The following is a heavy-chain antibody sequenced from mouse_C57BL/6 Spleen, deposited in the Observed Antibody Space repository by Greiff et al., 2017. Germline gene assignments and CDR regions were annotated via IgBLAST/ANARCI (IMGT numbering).Heavy chain of an antibody. V-gene: IGHV1-59*01. CDR3: ARGDGSSSFYWYFDV. Sequence: QVQLQQPGAELVRPGTSVKLSCKASGYTFTSYWMHWVKQRPGQGLEWIGVIDPSDSYTNYNQKFKGKATLTVDPSSSTAYMQLSSLTSEDSAVYYCARGDGSSSFYWYFDVWGTGTTVTVSS. J-gene: IGHJ1*03. CDR1: GYTFTSYW. D-gene: IGHD1-1*01. CDR2: IDPSDSYT.